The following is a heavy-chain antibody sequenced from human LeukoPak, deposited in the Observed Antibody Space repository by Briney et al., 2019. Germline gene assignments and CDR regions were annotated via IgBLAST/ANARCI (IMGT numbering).Heavy chain of an antibody. J-gene: IGHJ4*02. CDR2: IYYSGST. CDR1: GGSISSGDYY. D-gene: IGHD6-13*01. CDR3: EGAAAAGVDY. Sequence: SQTLSLTCTVSGGSISSGDYYCSWIRQPPGKGLEWIGYIYYSGSTYYNPSLKSRVTISVDTSKNQFSLKLSSVTAADTAVYYCEGAAAAGVDYWGQGTLVTVSS. V-gene: IGHV4-30-4*08.